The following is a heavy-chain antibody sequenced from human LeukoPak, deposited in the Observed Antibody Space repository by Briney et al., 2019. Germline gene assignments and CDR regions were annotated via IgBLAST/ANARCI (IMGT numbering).Heavy chain of an antibody. Sequence: SETLSLTCTVSGGSIRSSYYYWGWIRQPPGKGLEWIGSIYDSGSTYYNPSLKSRVTISVDTSKNQFSLKLSSVTAADAAVYYCARHWRQQLVLDYWGQGTLVTVSS. V-gene: IGHV4-39*01. CDR3: ARHWRQQLVLDY. J-gene: IGHJ4*02. CDR1: GGSIRSSYYY. D-gene: IGHD6-6*01. CDR2: IYDSGST.